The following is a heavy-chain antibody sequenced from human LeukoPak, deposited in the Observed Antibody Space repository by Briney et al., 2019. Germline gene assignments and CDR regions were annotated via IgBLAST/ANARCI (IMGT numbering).Heavy chain of an antibody. V-gene: IGHV3-74*01. CDR3: ARMGSSWYFDY. CDR2: VNSDGSST. Sequence: GGSLRLSCAASGFTFSNYWMHWVRQAPGKGLVWVSRVNSDGSSTSYADSVKGRFTISRDNAKNTLYLQMTSLRADDTAMYYCARMGSSWYFDYWGQGTLVTFSS. J-gene: IGHJ4*02. CDR1: GFTFSNYW. D-gene: IGHD6-13*01.